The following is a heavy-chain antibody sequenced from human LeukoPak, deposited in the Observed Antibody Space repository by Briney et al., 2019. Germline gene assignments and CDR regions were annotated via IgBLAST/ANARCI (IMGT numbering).Heavy chain of an antibody. V-gene: IGHV3-21*04. J-gene: IGHJ1*01. Sequence: GGSLRLSCAASGFTFSSYSMNWVRQAPGKGLEWVSSISSSSSYIYYADSVKGRFTISRDNSRFSLYLQMRSLTTEDTAVYYCAKDSGWQLLRAEYFQHWGPGTLVTVSS. D-gene: IGHD2-15*01. CDR3: AKDSGWQLLRAEYFQH. CDR2: ISSSSSYI. CDR1: GFTFSSYS.